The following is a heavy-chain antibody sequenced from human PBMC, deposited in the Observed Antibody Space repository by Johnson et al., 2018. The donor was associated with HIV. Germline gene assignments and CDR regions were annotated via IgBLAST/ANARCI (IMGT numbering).Heavy chain of an antibody. Sequence: QEQLVESGGGLVQPGGSLRLSCAASGFTFSNYGMHWVRQAPGKGLEWVAVIWYDGSKKYYVDSVKGRFTISRDNAKNSLYLQMNSLRAEDTAVYYCAREYDAFDIWGQGTMVTVSS. V-gene: IGHV3-33*08. CDR3: AREYDAFDI. CDR2: IWYDGSKK. CDR1: GFTFSNYG. J-gene: IGHJ3*02.